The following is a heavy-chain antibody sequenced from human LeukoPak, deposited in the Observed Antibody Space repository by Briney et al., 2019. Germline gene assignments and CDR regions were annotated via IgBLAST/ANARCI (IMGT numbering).Heavy chain of an antibody. J-gene: IGHJ4*02. CDR2: INPNSGGT. CDR3: ARETDCSSTSCYYYFDY. CDR1: GYTFTGYY. Sequence: ASVKVSCKASGYTFTGYYMHWVRQAPGQGLEWMGWINPNSGGTNYAQKLQGRVTMTTDTSTSTAYMELSSLRSEDTAVYYCARETDCSSTSCYYYFDYWGQGTLVTVSS. V-gene: IGHV1-2*02. D-gene: IGHD2-2*01.